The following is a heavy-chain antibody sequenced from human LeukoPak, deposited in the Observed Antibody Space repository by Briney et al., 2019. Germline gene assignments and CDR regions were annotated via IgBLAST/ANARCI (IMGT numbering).Heavy chain of an antibody. CDR1: GGSISSHY. CDR3: AREWEGIDI. J-gene: IGHJ3*02. V-gene: IGHV4-59*11. CDR2: IYYSGST. D-gene: IGHD1-26*01. Sequence: KPSETLSLTCTVSGGSISSHYWSWIRQPPGKGLEWIGYIYYSGSTNYNPPLKSRVATSVDTSVNQFSLKLISVTAADTAVYYCAREWEGIDIWGQGTMVTVSS.